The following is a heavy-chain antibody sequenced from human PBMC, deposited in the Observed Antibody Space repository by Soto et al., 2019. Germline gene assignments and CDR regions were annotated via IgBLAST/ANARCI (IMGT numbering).Heavy chain of an antibody. V-gene: IGHV1-69*13. CDR3: ARGLWFGELFPSLMDV. CDR2: IIPIFGTA. CDR1: GGTFSSYA. Sequence: SVKVSCKGSGGTFSSYAVSWVRQAPGQGLEWMGGIIPIFGTANYAQKFQGRVTITADESTSTAYMELSSLRSEDTAVYYCARGLWFGELFPSLMDVWGQGTTVTVSS. D-gene: IGHD3-10*01. J-gene: IGHJ6*02.